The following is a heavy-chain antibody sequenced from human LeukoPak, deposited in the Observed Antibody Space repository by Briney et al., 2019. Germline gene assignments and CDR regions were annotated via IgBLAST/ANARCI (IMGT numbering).Heavy chain of an antibody. Sequence: SQTLSLTCTASGGSSSSGRYYWTWIPQPAGKGLEWIVRSYTSGSTNYNPSFKSRVTISVDTSKNQFSLRLSSVTAADTAVYYCARDPGAATGGPYYFDYWGQGTLVTVSS. CDR3: ARDPGAATGGPYYFDY. D-gene: IGHD2-15*01. V-gene: IGHV4-61*02. CDR1: GGSSSSGRYY. J-gene: IGHJ4*02. CDR2: SYTSGST.